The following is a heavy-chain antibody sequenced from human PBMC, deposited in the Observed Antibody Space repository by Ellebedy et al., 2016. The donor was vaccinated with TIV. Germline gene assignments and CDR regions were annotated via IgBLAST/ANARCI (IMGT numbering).Heavy chain of an antibody. CDR2: ISSSGTTK. J-gene: IGHJ6*02. V-gene: IGHV3-48*03. CDR3: AAAHYYFYGKDV. Sequence: GESLKISCAASGFPFSSFEFNWVRQSPGKGLEWVSSISSSGTTKYYADSVKGRFTISRDNDKNSLYLQMNSLRAEDTAVYYCAAAHYYFYGKDVWGQGTRVTVSS. CDR1: GFPFSSFE. D-gene: IGHD2-15*01.